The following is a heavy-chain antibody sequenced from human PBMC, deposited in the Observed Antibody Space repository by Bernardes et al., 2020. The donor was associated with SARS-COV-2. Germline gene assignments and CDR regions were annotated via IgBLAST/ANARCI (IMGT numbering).Heavy chain of an antibody. J-gene: IGHJ5*02. CDR2: IDERGDT. Sequence: SETLSLTCAVSGASFSGYWWTWIRQPPGKGLEWIGEIDERGDTNFTPSLKSRITMSLDTSTKQFSLKLTSVTATDTAMYYCARGGFSGHVSWGQGTLVTVSS. CDR1: GASFSGYW. D-gene: IGHD1-26*01. V-gene: IGHV4-34*01. CDR3: ARGGFSGHVS.